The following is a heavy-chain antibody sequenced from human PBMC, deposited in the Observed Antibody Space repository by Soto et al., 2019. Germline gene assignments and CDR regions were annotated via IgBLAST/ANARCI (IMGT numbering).Heavy chain of an antibody. CDR3: ARELTGSGWYQRGMDV. CDR1: GFTFSSYS. J-gene: IGHJ6*02. D-gene: IGHD6-19*01. CDR2: ISSSSSYI. Sequence: GGSLRLSCAASGFTFSSYSMNWVRQAPGKGLEWVSSISSSSSYIYYADSVKGRFTISRDNAKNSLYLQMNSLRAEDTAVYYCARELTGSGWYQRGMDVWGQGTTVTVSS. V-gene: IGHV3-21*01.